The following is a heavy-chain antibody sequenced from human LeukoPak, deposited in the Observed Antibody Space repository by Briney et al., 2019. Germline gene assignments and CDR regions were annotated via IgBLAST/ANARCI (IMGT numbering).Heavy chain of an antibody. Sequence: PSETLSLTCTVSGYSISSGYFWGWIRQPPGKGLEWIGSFYHSGNTYYNPSLKSRVTISVDTSKNQFSLKLSSVTAADTAVYYCARDQPGTYWGQGTLVTVSS. D-gene: IGHD1-14*01. CDR2: FYHSGNT. CDR1: GYSISSGYF. CDR3: ARDQPGTY. J-gene: IGHJ4*02. V-gene: IGHV4-38-2*02.